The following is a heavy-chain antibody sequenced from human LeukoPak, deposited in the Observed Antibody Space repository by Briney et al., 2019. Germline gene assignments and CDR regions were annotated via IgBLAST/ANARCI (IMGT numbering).Heavy chain of an antibody. CDR1: GYTFTGYY. V-gene: IGHV1-2*02. D-gene: IGHD1-26*01. J-gene: IGHJ4*02. Sequence: ASVKVSCKASGYTFTGYYMHWVRQAPGQGLEWMGWINPNSGGTNYAQKFQGRVTMTRDTSISTAYMELSRLRSDDTAVYYCARVIRQYSGSYEALGYWGQGTLVTVSS. CDR2: INPNSGGT. CDR3: ARVIRQYSGSYEALGY.